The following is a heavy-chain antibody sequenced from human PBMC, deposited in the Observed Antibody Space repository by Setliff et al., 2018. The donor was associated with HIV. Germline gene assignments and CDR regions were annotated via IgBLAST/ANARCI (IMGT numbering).Heavy chain of an antibody. D-gene: IGHD3-10*01. CDR2: INTVNGNT. CDR1: GYTFTRNA. V-gene: IGHV1-3*04. Sequence: ASVKVSCKASGYTFTRNAMHWVRQAPGQRLEWMGWINTVNGNTKYSQKFQGRVTITRDTSASTAYLEMNGLRYDDTAVYYCAREGGSASYGYWGQGALVTVSS. CDR3: AREGGSASYGY. J-gene: IGHJ4*02.